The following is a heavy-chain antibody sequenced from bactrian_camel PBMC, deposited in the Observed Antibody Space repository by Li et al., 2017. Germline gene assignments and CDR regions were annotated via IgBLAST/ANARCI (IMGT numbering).Heavy chain of an antibody. J-gene: IGHJ4*01. CDR2: IIKGVTT. D-gene: IGHD3*01. Sequence: DVQLVESGGGSVQAGESLTLSCTASGFTYTTYCMAWFRQAPGKECERVARIIKGVTTLYHDSVKGRFTISQDNAKNMLYLQMNSLKPEDTAVYFCVRDLSVVYGMPYWGQGTQVTVS. V-gene: IGHV3S67*01. CDR1: GFTYTTYC. CDR3: VRDLSVVYGMPY.